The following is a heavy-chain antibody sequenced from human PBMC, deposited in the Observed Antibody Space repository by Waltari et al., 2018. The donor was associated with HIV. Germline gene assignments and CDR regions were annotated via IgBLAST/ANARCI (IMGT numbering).Heavy chain of an antibody. V-gene: IGHV3-21*06. J-gene: IGHJ6*02. D-gene: IGHD3-10*01. CDR3: ARDTREDYSHVSYYYYGMDV. CDR1: GFTFSSYS. CDR2: ITTNTTYI. Sequence: EGQLVESGGGLVKPGGSLRLSCAASGFTFSSYSMNWVRQAPGEGLEWVSSITTNTTYIDYSDAVKGRFTISRDNAKNSLYLQMNSLRVEDTAVYYCARDTREDYSHVSYYYYGMDVWGQGTTVTVSS.